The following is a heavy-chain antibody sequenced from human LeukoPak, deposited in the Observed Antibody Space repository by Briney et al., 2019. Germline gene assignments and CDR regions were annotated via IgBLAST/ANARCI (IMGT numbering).Heavy chain of an antibody. CDR2: INHSGST. V-gene: IGHV4-34*01. J-gene: IGHJ6*03. Sequence: SETLSLTCAVYGGSFSGYYWSWIRQPPGKGLEWIGEINHSGSTNYNPSLKSRVTISVDTSKNQLSLKLSSVTAADTAVYYCARVGTVMVTIVAPYYMDVWGKGTTVTVSS. CDR3: ARVGTVMVTIVAPYYMDV. D-gene: IGHD5-18*01. CDR1: GGSFSGYY.